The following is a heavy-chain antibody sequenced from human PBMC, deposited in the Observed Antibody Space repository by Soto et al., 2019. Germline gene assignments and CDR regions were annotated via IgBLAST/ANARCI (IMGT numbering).Heavy chain of an antibody. CDR3: ARDSGKCVTIFGVVTPTEHDV. Sequence: GGSLRLSCAASGFTFSSYSMNWVRQAPGKGLEWVSSIRSSSSYIYYADSVKGRFTISRDNAKNSLYLQMNSLRAEDTAVYYCARDSGKCVTIFGVVTPTEHDVWGKGTTVTVSS. CDR1: GFTFSSYS. J-gene: IGHJ6*04. V-gene: IGHV3-21*01. CDR2: IRSSSSYI. D-gene: IGHD3-3*01.